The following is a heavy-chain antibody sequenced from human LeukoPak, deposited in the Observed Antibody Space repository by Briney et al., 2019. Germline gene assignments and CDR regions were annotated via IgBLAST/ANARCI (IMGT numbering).Heavy chain of an antibody. CDR2: VRSKAYGGTT. CDR1: GFILADHA. CDR3: TRGPILLWLHNGIDV. J-gene: IGHJ6*02. Sequence: GGSLRLSCTASGFILADHAMVWVRQAPGKGLECVGFVRSKAYGGTTEYATSVKGRFTISRDDSESIVYLQMNSLKTEDTAVYYCTRGPILLWLHNGIDVWGQGTTVIVSS. V-gene: IGHV3-49*04. D-gene: IGHD5-18*01.